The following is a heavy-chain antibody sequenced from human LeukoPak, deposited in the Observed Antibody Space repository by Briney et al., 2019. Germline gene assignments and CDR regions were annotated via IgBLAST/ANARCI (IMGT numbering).Heavy chain of an antibody. Sequence: ASVKVSCKASGYTFTGYYMHWVRQAPGQGLEWMGWINPNSGGTNYAQKFQGRVTMTRDTSISTAYMELSRLRSDDTAVYYCARGRVKTGXYYFDYWGQGTLVTVSS. D-gene: IGHD1-14*01. CDR2: INPNSGGT. CDR3: ARGRVKTGXYYFDY. V-gene: IGHV1-2*02. J-gene: IGHJ4*02. CDR1: GYTFTGYY.